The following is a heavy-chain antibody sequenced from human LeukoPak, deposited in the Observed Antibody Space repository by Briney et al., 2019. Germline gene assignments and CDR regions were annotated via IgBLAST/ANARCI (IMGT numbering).Heavy chain of an antibody. CDR1: GFTFTTYW. V-gene: IGHV3-7*01. CDR2: IKQDGTEK. J-gene: IGHJ4*02. Sequence: GESLRLSCAASGFTFTTYWMSWVRQAPGKGLEWVANIKQDGTEKYYVDSVKGRFTISRDNAKNSLYLQMNSLRAEDTAVYYCARNYGGGYWGQGTLVTVSS. CDR3: ARNYGGGY. D-gene: IGHD4-23*01.